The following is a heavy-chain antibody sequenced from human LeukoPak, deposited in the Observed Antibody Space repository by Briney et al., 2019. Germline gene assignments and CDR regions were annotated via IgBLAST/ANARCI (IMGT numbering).Heavy chain of an antibody. V-gene: IGHV3-23*01. CDR2: ISGSGGST. CDR1: GFTFSSYA. CDR3: AKHDNYVWGSYPPPCFDY. Sequence: HPGGSLRLSCAASGFTFSSYAMSWVRQAPGKGLEWVSAISGSGGSTYYADSVKGRSTISRDNSKNTLYLQMNSLRAEDTAVYYCAKHDNYVWGSYPPPCFDYWGQGTLVTVSS. J-gene: IGHJ4*02. D-gene: IGHD3-16*02.